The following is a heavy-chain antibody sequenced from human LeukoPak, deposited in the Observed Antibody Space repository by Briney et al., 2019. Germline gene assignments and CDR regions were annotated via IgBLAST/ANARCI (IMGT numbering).Heavy chain of an antibody. D-gene: IGHD3-22*01. CDR1: GYSISSGYY. CDR3: ARDTKHYYDTSGYLFDY. J-gene: IGHJ4*02. Sequence: KSSETLSLTCAVSGYSISSGYYWGWIRQPPGKRLRWIGSIYHSGTTYYNPSLKSRVTVSVDTSKNQFSLKLSSVTAADTAVYYCARDTKHYYDTSGYLFDYWGQGTMVTVSS. CDR2: IYHSGTT. V-gene: IGHV4-38-2*02.